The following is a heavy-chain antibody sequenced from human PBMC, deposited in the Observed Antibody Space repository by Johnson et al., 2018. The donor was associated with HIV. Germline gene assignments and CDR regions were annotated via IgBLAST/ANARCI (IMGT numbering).Heavy chain of an antibody. Sequence: QMLLVESGGGAVQPGRSLRLSCEASGFTFSSYAMHWVRQAPGKGLEWVAGLSHAGRNQTSADSVKGRFTISRSNPKKTLFLHMNSLRPEDTALYYCASPQSGVEPDYYDSSGYFRNDALDFWGQGTMVTVSS. D-gene: IGHD3-22*01. CDR2: LSHAGRNQ. CDR1: GFTFSSYA. V-gene: IGHV3-30*14. J-gene: IGHJ3*01. CDR3: ASPQSGVEPDYYDSSGYFRNDALDF.